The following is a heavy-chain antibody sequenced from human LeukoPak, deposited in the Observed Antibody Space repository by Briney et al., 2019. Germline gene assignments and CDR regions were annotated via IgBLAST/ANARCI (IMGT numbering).Heavy chain of an antibody. CDR2: MNPNSGNT. V-gene: IGHV1-8*01. D-gene: IGHD2-2*01. Sequence: VASVKVSCTASGYTFTSYDINWVRQATGQGLEWMGWMNPNSGNTGYAQKFQGRVTMTRNTSISTAYMELSSLRSEDTAVYYCARGGAGLVVVPAARFDPWGQGTLVTVPS. CDR3: ARGGAGLVVVPAARFDP. J-gene: IGHJ5*02. CDR1: GYTFTSYD.